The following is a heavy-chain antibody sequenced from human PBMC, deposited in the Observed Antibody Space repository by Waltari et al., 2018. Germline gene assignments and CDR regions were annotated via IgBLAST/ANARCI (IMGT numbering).Heavy chain of an antibody. CDR1: GGSISSGSYY. Sequence: QVQLQESGPGLVKPSQTLSLTCTVSGGSISSGSYYWSWIRQPAGKGLEWIGRIYTSGSTNHNPSLKLRVTISLDTSKNQFSLKLSSVTAAYTAVYYCARGDAFDIWGQGTMVTVSS. CDR2: IYTSGST. CDR3: ARGDAFDI. V-gene: IGHV4-61*02. J-gene: IGHJ3*02.